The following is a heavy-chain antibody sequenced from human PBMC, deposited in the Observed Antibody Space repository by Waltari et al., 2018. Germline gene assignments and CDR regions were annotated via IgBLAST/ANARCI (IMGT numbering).Heavy chain of an antibody. CDR3: ARGYYGDFTLDY. V-gene: IGHV1-2*02. Sequence: QVQLVQSGAAVKKPGASVKVSCTAYGYRFTLHYIPWVRQAPGQGLEWMGWINPNSGGTNYAQKFQGRVTMTRDTSISTAYMEVSRLRSDDTAVYYCARGYYGDFTLDYWGQGTLVTVSS. D-gene: IGHD4-17*01. CDR1: GYRFTLHY. CDR2: INPNSGGT. J-gene: IGHJ4*02.